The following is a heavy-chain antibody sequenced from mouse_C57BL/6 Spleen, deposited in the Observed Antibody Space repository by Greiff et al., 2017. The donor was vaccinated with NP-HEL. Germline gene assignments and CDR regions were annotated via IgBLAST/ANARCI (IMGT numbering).Heavy chain of an antibody. Sequence: EVQGVESGGGLVQPKGSLKLSCAASGFSFNTYAMNWVRQAPGKGLEWVARIRSKSNNYATYYADSVKDRFTISRDDSESMLYLQMNNLKTEDTAMYYCVRHRDSNYPFDYWGQGTTLTVSS. D-gene: IGHD2-5*01. V-gene: IGHV10-1*01. CDR2: IRSKSNNYAT. CDR1: GFSFNTYA. CDR3: VRHRDSNYPFDY. J-gene: IGHJ2*01.